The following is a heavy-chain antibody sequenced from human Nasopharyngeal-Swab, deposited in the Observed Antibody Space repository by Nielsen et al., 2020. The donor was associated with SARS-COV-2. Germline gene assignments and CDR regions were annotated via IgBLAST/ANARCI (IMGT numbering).Heavy chain of an antibody. CDR2: ISSGSSSI. V-gene: IGHV3-48*02. J-gene: IGHJ3*02. Sequence: GGSLRLSCAASGFTFSTYSMNWVRQAPGKGLEWISYISSGSSSIDYADSVKGRFTISRDDAKNSLFLQMNSLRDEDTAVYYCARDSPAYHFLTDFYTDPLDIWGQGTKVTVSS. D-gene: IGHD3/OR15-3a*01. CDR1: GFTFSTYS. CDR3: ARDSPAYHFLTDFYTDPLDI.